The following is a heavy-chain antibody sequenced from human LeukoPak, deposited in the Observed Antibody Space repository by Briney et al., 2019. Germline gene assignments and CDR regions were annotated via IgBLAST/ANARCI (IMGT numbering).Heavy chain of an antibody. CDR1: GFTFSNYG. CDR2: IWFDGSNK. D-gene: IGHD5-18*01. CDR3: AREGQLWVGAGGYYFDY. V-gene: IGHV3-33*01. Sequence: GGSLRLSCAASGFTFSNYGMYWVRQAPGQGLEWVAVIWFDGSNKYYADSVKGRFTISRDKAKNSLYLQMNSLRAEDTAVYYCAREGQLWVGAGGYYFDYWGQGTLVTVSS. J-gene: IGHJ4*02.